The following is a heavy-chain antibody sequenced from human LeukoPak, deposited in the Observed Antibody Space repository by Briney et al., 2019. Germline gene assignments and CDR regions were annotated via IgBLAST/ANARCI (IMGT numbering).Heavy chain of an antibody. CDR2: FDPEDGET. CDR3: ATDPTPLTTVTTMGY. J-gene: IGHJ4*02. V-gene: IGHV1-24*01. D-gene: IGHD4-17*01. CDR1: GYTLTELS. Sequence: ASVKVSCKVSGYTLTELSMHWVRQAPGKGLEWTGGFDPEDGETIYAQKFQGRVTMTEDTSTDTAYMELSSLRSEDTAVYYCATDPTPLTTVTTMGYWGQGTLVTVSS.